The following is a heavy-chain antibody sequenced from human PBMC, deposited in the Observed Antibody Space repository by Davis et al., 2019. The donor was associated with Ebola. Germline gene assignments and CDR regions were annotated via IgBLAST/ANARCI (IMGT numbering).Heavy chain of an antibody. J-gene: IGHJ4*02. Sequence: GESLKISCAASGFTFSSYSMNWVRQAPGKGLEWVSYISSSSSTIYHADSVKGRFTISRDNAKNSLYLQMNSLRAEDTAVYYCARAPQPKIQLWSKESYYFDYWGQGTLVTVSS. CDR2: ISSSSSTI. CDR3: ARAPQPKIQLWSKESYYFDY. D-gene: IGHD5-18*01. CDR1: GFTFSSYS. V-gene: IGHV3-48*01.